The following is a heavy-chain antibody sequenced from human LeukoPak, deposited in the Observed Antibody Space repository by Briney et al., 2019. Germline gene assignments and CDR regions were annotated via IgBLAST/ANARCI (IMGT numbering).Heavy chain of an antibody. CDR1: GGSISSSDYY. Sequence: SETLSLTCIVSGGSISSSDYYWGWIRQPPGKGLEWIGSIYYSGSTYYNPSLKSRVTISVDTSKNQFSLKLTFVATADTAVYYCARALGYCSGGSCTRGYNWFDPWGQGTLVTVPS. D-gene: IGHD2-15*01. CDR3: ARALGYCSGGSCTRGYNWFDP. CDR2: IYYSGST. J-gene: IGHJ5*02. V-gene: IGHV4-39*01.